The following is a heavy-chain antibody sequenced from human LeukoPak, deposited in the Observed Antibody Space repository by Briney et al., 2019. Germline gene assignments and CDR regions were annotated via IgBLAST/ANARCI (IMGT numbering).Heavy chain of an antibody. Sequence: GGSLRLSCAASGFTFSGYWMHWVRQAAGKGLEWVSRISGDGSSNTYADSVKGRFTVSRDNAKNTLYLQMNSLRGEDTAVYYCARGRLTGNWYYSDYWGQGTLVTVSS. CDR3: ARGRLTGNWYYSDY. CDR2: ISGDGSSN. J-gene: IGHJ4*02. V-gene: IGHV3-74*01. D-gene: IGHD1-20*01. CDR1: GFTFSGYW.